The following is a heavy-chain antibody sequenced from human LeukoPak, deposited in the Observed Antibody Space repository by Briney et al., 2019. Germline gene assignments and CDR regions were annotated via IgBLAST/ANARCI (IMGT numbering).Heavy chain of an antibody. D-gene: IGHD6-19*01. CDR3: ARGTYSSGWYGYYFDY. CDR1: GYTFTGYY. CDR2: INPNSGGT. J-gene: IGHJ4*02. V-gene: IGHV1-2*02. Sequence: ASVKVSCKASGYTFTGYYMHWVRQAPGQGLEWMGWINPNSGGTNYAQKFLGRVTMTRDTSINTAYMELSRLRSDDTAVYYCARGTYSSGWYGYYFDYWGQGTLVTVSS.